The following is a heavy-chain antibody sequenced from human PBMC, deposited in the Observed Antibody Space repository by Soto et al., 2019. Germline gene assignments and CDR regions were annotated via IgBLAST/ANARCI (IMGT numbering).Heavy chain of an antibody. CDR3: AKDRRAGGNSAFYFGF. CDR1: GFKFSNYA. D-gene: IGHD3-16*01. CDR2: ISATGGGT. J-gene: IGHJ4*02. V-gene: IGHV3-23*01. Sequence: PGGSLRLSCAASGFKFSNYAMSWVRQAPGKGPEWVSLISATGGGTYYADSVKGRFTISRDNSHNTLYLQVHSLTAEDTAVYYCAKDRRAGGNSAFYFGFWGQGAQVTVSS.